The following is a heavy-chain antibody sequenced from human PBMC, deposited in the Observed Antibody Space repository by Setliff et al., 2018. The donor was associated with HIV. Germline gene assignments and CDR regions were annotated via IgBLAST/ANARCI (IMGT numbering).Heavy chain of an antibody. CDR2: LNPSGDST. Sequence: GPVKVSCKASGYTFTTYYVHWVRQAPGQGLEWMGILNPSGDSTAYAQQFQGRVTMTRDTSTSTVYMELSSLRSEDTAVYYCASSSYYYDSSGYYYWGQGTLVTVSS. J-gene: IGHJ4*02. CDR1: GYTFTTYY. CDR3: ASSSYYYDSSGYYY. V-gene: IGHV1-46*01. D-gene: IGHD3-22*01.